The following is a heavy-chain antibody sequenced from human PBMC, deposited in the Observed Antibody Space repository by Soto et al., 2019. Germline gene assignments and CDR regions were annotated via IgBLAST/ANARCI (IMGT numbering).Heavy chain of an antibody. CDR3: AAIYPCTSTSVLSIYYNGMDV. V-gene: IGHV1-58*01. D-gene: IGHD2-2*01. J-gene: IGHJ6*02. CDR1: GFTFNNSA. CDR2: IVAGSGNI. Sequence: SVKFFGKTSGFTFNNSAVQRVRQARGQRLEYRGWIVAGSGNINYAQKFQERVTMTRDMSTSTAYMELRSLRSEDTAVYYCAAIYPCTSTSVLSIYYNGMDVWGQ.